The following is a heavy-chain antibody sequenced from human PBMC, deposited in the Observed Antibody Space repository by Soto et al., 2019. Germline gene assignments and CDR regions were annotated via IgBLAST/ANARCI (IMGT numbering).Heavy chain of an antibody. J-gene: IGHJ4*02. Sequence: SETLSLTCTVSGGSISSYYWSWIRQPPGKGLEWIGYIYYSGSTNYNPSLKSRVTISVDTSKNQFSLKLSSVTAADTAVYYCARAVGGWSTTEYYFDYWGQGTLVTVSS. CDR2: IYYSGST. CDR1: GGSISSYY. CDR3: ARAVGGWSTTEYYFDY. D-gene: IGHD6-19*01. V-gene: IGHV4-59*01.